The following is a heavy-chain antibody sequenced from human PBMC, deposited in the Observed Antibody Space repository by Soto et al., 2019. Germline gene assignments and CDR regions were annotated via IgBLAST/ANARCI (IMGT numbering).Heavy chain of an antibody. CDR2: INGNGGSK. D-gene: IGHD6-6*01. CDR3: AIDMSSSASGDLNYGMDV. J-gene: IGHJ6*02. Sequence: GGSLRLSCATSGFTFSSYAMTWVRQPPGKGLEWVATINGNGGSKYNADSVKGRPTISRDNSKKSLYLQMNSLRAEDTAVYYWAIDMSSSASGDLNYGMDVWGQGTTVTVSS. V-gene: IGHV3-23*01. CDR1: GFTFSSYA.